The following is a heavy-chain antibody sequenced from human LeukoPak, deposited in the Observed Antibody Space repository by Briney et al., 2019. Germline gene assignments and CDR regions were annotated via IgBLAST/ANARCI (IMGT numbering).Heavy chain of an antibody. Sequence: GGSLRLSCAASGFTFCSYGMHWVRQAPGKGLEWVSYITNDGSTIHHADSVKGRFTISRDNAKKTLYLQMNSLRAEDTAVYYCARSIGLTGGGVDVWGQGTTVTVSS. CDR1: GFTFCSYG. J-gene: IGHJ6*02. CDR2: ITNDGSTI. V-gene: IGHV3-48*04. CDR3: ARSIGLTGGGVDV. D-gene: IGHD3-9*01.